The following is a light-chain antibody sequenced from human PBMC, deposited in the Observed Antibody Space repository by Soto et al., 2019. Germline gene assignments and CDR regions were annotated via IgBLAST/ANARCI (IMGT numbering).Light chain of an antibody. CDR3: QQYDNWPPVT. CDR2: GAS. Sequence: EIVMTQSPATVSVSPGERATLSCRASQSISSHLAWFQQKPGQAPRLLIYGASARATDIPARFSGSGSGTEFTLTISSVQSEDFAVYYCQQYDNWPPVTFGQGTKVEIK. J-gene: IGKJ1*01. CDR1: QSISSH. V-gene: IGKV3D-15*01.